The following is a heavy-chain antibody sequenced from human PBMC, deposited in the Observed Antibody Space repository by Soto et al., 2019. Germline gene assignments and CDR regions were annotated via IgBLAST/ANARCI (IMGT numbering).Heavy chain of an antibody. CDR1: GYTFTSNH. J-gene: IGHJ4*02. CDR2: INPSRGST. CDR3: AIVSNSLPDY. D-gene: IGHD1-1*01. V-gene: IGHV1-46*01. Sequence: QVQLVQSGAEVKKPGTSVKISCKASGYTFTSNHIHWVRQAPGQGLEWMGIINPSRGSTSYAQKCQGRVTMTRDTSTNTVYRELSSLRSDDTAVYFCAIVSNSLPDYWGQGTLVTVSS.